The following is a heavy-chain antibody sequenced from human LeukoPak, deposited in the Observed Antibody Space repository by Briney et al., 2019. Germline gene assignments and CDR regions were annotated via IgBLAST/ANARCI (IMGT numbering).Heavy chain of an antibody. CDR3: AREEVGAHFDY. J-gene: IGHJ4*02. Sequence: PSETLSLTCAVSGGSISSGGYSWSWIRQPPGKGLEWIGYIYYSGSTNYNPSLKSRVTISVDTSKNQFSLKLSSVTAADTAVYYCAREEVGAHFDYWGQGTLVTVSS. CDR1: GGSISSGGYS. CDR2: IYYSGST. V-gene: IGHV4-61*08. D-gene: IGHD1-26*01.